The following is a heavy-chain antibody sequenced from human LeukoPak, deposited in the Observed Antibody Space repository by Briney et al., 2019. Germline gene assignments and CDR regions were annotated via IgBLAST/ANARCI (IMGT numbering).Heavy chain of an antibody. D-gene: IGHD4-17*01. V-gene: IGHV3-30*18. CDR3: AKDGNYGELDY. CDR2: ISYDGSNK. J-gene: IGHJ4*02. CDR1: GFTFSSYS. Sequence: SGGSLRLSCAASGFTFSSYSMNWVRQAPGKGLEWAAVISYDGSNKYYADSVKGRFTISRDNSKNTLYLQMNSLRAEDTAVYYCAKDGNYGELDYWGQGTLVTVSS.